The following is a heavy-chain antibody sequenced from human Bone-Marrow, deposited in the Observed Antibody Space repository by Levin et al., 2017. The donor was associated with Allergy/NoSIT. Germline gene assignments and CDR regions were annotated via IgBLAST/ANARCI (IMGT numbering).Heavy chain of an antibody. D-gene: IGHD6-6*01. J-gene: IGHJ4*02. CDR3: ARGVGYSSSSGDY. Sequence: GGSLRLSCAGSGFTFSSYSMNWVRQAPGKGLEWVSYISSSSGAIYYADSVKGRFTISRDNTKNSLYLQMNSLGAEDTAVYYCARGVGYSSSSGDYWGQGTLVTVSS. CDR1: GFTFSSYS. V-gene: IGHV3-48*04. CDR2: ISSSSGAI.